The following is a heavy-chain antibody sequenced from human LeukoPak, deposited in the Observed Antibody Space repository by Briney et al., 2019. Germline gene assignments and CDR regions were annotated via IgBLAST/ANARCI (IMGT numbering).Heavy chain of an antibody. V-gene: IGHV4-59*01. CDR2: ISYSGST. Sequence: SETLSLTCTVSGGSISSYYWSWVRQPPGKGLEWIGYISYSGSTNYNPSLKSRVTISVDTSKKQFSLKLSSVTAADTAVYFCARATQTYSYGSGSYDFDYWGQGTLVTVSS. CDR1: GGSISSYY. CDR3: ARATQTYSYGSGSYDFDY. J-gene: IGHJ4*02. D-gene: IGHD3-10*01.